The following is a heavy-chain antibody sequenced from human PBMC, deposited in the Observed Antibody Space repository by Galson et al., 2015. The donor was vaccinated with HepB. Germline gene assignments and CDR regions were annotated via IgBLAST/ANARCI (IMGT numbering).Heavy chain of an antibody. D-gene: IGHD6-19*01. J-gene: IGHJ5*02. CDR1: GFTVSSNY. V-gene: IGHV3-53*04. CDR3: ASPIAVAGLSGMT. CDR2: IYSGGST. Sequence: SLRLSCAASGFTVSSNYMSWVRQAPGKGLEWVSVIYSGGSTYYADSVKGRFTISRHNSKNTLYLQMNSLRAEDTAVYYCASPIAVAGLSGMTWGQGTLVTVSS.